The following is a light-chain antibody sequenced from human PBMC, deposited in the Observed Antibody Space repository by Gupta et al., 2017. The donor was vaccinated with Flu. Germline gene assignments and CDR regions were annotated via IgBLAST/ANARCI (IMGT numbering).Light chain of an antibody. J-gene: IGKJ1*01. CDR2: GAS. V-gene: IGKV3-20*01. CDR1: QSVSSSY. CDR3: QQDGSSPWT. Sequence: ATLSCRASQSVSSSYLAWYQQKPGQAPRLLIYGASSRATGIPDRFSGSGSGTDFTLTISRLEPEDFAVYYCQQDGSSPWTFGQGTKVEIK.